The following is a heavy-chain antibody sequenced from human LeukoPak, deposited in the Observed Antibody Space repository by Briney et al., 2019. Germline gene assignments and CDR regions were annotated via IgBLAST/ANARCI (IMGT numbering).Heavy chain of an antibody. Sequence: SETLSLTCAVYGGSFSGYYWSWIRQPPGKGLEWIGEINHSGSTNYNPSLKSRVTISVDTSKNQFSQKLSSVTAADTAVYYCARGDDFWSGYYAAFDIWGQGTMVTVSS. V-gene: IGHV4-34*01. J-gene: IGHJ3*02. CDR3: ARGDDFWSGYYAAFDI. CDR1: GGSFSGYY. CDR2: INHSGST. D-gene: IGHD3-3*01.